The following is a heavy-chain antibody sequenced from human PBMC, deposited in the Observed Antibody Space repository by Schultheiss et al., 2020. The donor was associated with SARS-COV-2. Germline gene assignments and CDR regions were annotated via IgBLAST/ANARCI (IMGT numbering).Heavy chain of an antibody. D-gene: IGHD1-26*01. CDR2: ISHDGNNK. V-gene: IGHV3-30*18. CDR1: GFTFSNYG. J-gene: IGHJ4*02. Sequence: GGSLRLSCAASGFTFSNYGMHWVRQAPGKGLEWVAVISHDGNNKNYGDSVNGRFTISRDNSKNTLDLQMNSLRDEDTAMYYCAKDTRNYYAFDSWGQGTLVTVSS. CDR3: AKDTRNYYAFDS.